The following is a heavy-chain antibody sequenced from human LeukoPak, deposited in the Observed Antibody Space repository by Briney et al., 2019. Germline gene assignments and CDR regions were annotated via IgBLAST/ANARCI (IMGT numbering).Heavy chain of an antibody. CDR3: AKVAKYYYGSETYYFFEH. D-gene: IGHD3-10*01. V-gene: IGHV3-23*01. J-gene: IGHJ4*02. Sequence: GGSLRLSCAASRFTFSSYAMSWVRQAPGKGLEWVSVISATDGSTYYADSVKGRFTISRDNSKNTLYLQMNGLRVEDTAVFYCAKVAKYYYGSETYYFFEHWGQGTPVTASS. CDR1: RFTFSSYA. CDR2: ISATDGST.